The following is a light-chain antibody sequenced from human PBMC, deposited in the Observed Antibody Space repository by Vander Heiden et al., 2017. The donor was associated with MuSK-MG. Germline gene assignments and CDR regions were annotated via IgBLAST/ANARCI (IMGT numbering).Light chain of an antibody. CDR3: QQTDSAPLT. CDR2: AAS. Sequence: DIQMTQSPSSLSASIGDRVTITCRASEYISSYLSWFQQKPGKAPKLLIYAASSLQSGVPSRFSGSGFGTDFTLSIRSLQPEDFATYYCQQTDSAPLTFGSGTKVEI. J-gene: IGKJ4*01. CDR1: EYISSY. V-gene: IGKV1-39*01.